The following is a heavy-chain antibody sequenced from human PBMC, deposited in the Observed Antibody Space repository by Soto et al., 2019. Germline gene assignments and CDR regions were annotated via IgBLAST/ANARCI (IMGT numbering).Heavy chain of an antibody. CDR2: IYPGDSDT. CDR1: GYSFTSYW. J-gene: IGHJ3*02. D-gene: IGHD2-2*01. V-gene: IGHV5-51*01. Sequence: GESLKISCKGSGYSFTSYWIGWVRQMPGKGLEWMGIIYPGDSDTRYSPSFQGQVTISADKSISTAYLQWSSLKASDTAIYYCARRYCTTTSCYADAFDIWGQGTMVTVSS. CDR3: ARRYCTTTSCYADAFDI.